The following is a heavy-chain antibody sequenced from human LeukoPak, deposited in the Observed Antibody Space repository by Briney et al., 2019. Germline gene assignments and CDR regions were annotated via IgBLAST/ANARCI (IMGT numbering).Heavy chain of an antibody. CDR3: EKSLAHCSSTSCSQSGYYYYYGLDV. V-gene: IGHV3-23*01. J-gene: IGHJ6*02. CDR1: GFTFRRYL. CDR2: ISGSGDTT. Sequence: RAGGSLRLSCAASGFTFRRYLMTWVRQAPGKGLEWVSAISGSGDTTYHADSVKGRFTISRDNSKNTLSLQMSSLRAEDTAIYYCEKSLAHCSSTSCSQSGYYYYYGLDVWGRGTTVTVSS. D-gene: IGHD2-2*01.